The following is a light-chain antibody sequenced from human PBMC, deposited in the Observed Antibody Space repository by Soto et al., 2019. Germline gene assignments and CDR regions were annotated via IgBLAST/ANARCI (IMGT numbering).Light chain of an antibody. CDR2: DGS. V-gene: IGLV3-21*02. J-gene: IGLJ1*01. CDR1: NIGSKS. CDR3: QVWDSTSDHYV. Sequence: SYELTQPPSVSVAPGQTARIPCGGDNIGSKSVYWHQQKPGQAPVVVVYDGSDRPSGIPERFSGSNSGTTATLTISRVEAGDEADYFCQVWDSTSDHYVFGAGTKVTVL.